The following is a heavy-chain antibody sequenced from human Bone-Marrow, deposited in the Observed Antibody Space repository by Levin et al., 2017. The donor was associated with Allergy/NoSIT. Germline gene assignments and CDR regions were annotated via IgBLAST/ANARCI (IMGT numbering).Heavy chain of an antibody. CDR1: GYSFTTYW. CDR2: IYPGNSDT. CDR3: GRGTSDAWPLGWFDP. Sequence: KPGGSLRLSCKTSGYSFTTYWIGWVRQMPGKGLEWMGMIYPGNSDTRYSPSFQGQVMISADKSINTAYLQWSSLKASDTAMYYCGRGTSDAWPLGWFDPWGQGTLVTVSS. V-gene: IGHV5-51*01. D-gene: IGHD1/OR15-1a*01. J-gene: IGHJ5*02.